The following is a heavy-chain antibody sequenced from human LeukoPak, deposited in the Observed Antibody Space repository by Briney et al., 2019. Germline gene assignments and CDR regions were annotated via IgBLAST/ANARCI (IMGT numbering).Heavy chain of an antibody. CDR3: AKRGTAMALLN. J-gene: IGHJ4*02. CDR2: IYYSGST. D-gene: IGHD5-18*01. CDR1: GGSISSYY. V-gene: IGHV4-59*12. Sequence: SETLSLTCTVSGGSISSYYWSWIRQPPGKGLEWIGYIYYSGSTNYNPSLKSRVTISVDTSKNQFSLKLSSVTAADTAVYYCAKRGTAMALLNWGQGTLVTVSS.